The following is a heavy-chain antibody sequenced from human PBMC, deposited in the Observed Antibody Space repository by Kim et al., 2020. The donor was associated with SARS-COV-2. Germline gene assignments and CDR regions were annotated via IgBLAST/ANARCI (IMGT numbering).Heavy chain of an antibody. CDR2: INAGNGNT. CDR3: ARDLDHPPYGSGSYGWFDP. CDR1: GYTFTSYA. V-gene: IGHV1-3*01. D-gene: IGHD3-10*01. Sequence: ASVKVSCKASGYTFTSYAMHWVRQAPGQRLEWMGWINAGNGNTKYSQKFQGRVTITGDTSASTAYMELSSLRSEDTAVYYCARDLDHPPYGSGSYGWFDPWGQGTLVTVSS. J-gene: IGHJ5*02.